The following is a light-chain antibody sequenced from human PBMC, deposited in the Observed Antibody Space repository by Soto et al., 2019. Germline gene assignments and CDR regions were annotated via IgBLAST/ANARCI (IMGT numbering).Light chain of an antibody. CDR2: SAS. J-gene: IGKJ4*01. V-gene: IGKV1-5*01. Sequence: DIQMTQSPSSLSASVGDRVTMTCRAGQTVTDYLNWYQHKPGKAPKLLIYSASTLQSGVPSRFSGSGSGTEFTLTISSLQPDDFATYYCQQYNSYSPLTFGGGTKVDIK. CDR1: QTVTDY. CDR3: QQYNSYSPLT.